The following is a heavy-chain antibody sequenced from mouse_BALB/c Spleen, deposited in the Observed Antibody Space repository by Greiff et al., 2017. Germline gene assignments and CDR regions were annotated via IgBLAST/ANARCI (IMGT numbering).Heavy chain of an antibody. Sequence: EVQRVESGPGLVKPSQSLSLTCTVTGYSITSDYAWNWIRQFPGNKLEWMGYISYSGSTSYNPSLKSRISITRDTSKNQFFLQLNSVTTEDTATYYCARKYGSSYAWFAYWGQGTLVTVSA. CDR2: ISYSGST. V-gene: IGHV3-2*02. CDR1: GYSITSDYA. D-gene: IGHD1-1*01. CDR3: ARKYGSSYAWFAY. J-gene: IGHJ3*01.